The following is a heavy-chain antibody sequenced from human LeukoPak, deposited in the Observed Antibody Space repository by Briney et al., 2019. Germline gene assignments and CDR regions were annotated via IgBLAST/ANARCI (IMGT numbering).Heavy chain of an antibody. J-gene: IGHJ6*03. CDR2: ISAYNGNT. CDR1: GYTFTSYG. CDR3: AREFRYSSGWYRGRGDYYYYMDV. V-gene: IGHV1-18*01. Sequence: ASVKVSCKASGYTFTSYGISWVRQAPGQGLEWMGWISAYNGNTNYAQKLQGRVTITADESTSTAYMELSSLRSEDTAVYYCAREFRYSSGWYRGRGDYYYYMDVWGKGTTVTISS. D-gene: IGHD6-19*01.